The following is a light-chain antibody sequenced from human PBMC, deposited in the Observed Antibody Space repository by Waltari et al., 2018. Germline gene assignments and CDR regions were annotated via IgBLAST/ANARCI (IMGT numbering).Light chain of an antibody. Sequence: DIQMTQSPSSLSASVGYIVPITGRASQGISSYLNWFQQQPGKAPKLLIYAATTLQSGVPSRFSGSGSGTEFTLTISSLQPEDFAAYYCLQHNSYPYSFGQGTKWRSN. CDR3: LQHNSYPYS. CDR1: QGISSY. CDR2: AAT. J-gene: IGKJ2*03. V-gene: IGKV1-17*01.